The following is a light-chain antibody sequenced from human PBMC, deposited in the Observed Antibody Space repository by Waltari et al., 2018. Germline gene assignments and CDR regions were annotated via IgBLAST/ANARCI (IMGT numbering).Light chain of an antibody. CDR3: QSANSRSKVV. J-gene: IGLJ2*01. CDR1: SLPKQY. Sequence: SYELSQPPSVSVSPGQTARIPCSGDSLPKQYAYWYQQKAGQAPVLIVYKDTERPSGIPGGFSGSRSGKTVKLAIRGGQAEDGANYYCQSANSRSKVVFGGGTKVTVL. V-gene: IGLV3-25*03. CDR2: KDT.